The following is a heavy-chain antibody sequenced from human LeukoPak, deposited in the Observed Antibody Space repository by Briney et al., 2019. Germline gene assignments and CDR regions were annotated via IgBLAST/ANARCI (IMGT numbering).Heavy chain of an antibody. CDR1: GFTFSSYS. V-gene: IGHV3-64*01. CDR2: ISSNGGST. Sequence: GGSLRLSCAASGFTFSSYSMHWVRQAPGKGLEYVSAISSNGGSTSYASSVKGRFTISRDNSKNTLYLQMGSLRAEDMAVYYCVRSRQQLLGYYDYWGQGTLVTVSS. J-gene: IGHJ4*02. D-gene: IGHD6-13*01. CDR3: VRSRQQLLGYYDY.